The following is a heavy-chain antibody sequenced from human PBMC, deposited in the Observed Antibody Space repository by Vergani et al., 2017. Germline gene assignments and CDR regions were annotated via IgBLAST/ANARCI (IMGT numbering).Heavy chain of an antibody. CDR3: SRGRRCRIGATIFSTPFDY. CDR1: GGSFSGYY. V-gene: IGHV4-34*01. Sequence: QVQLQQWGAGLLKPSETLSLTCAVYGGSFSGYYWSWIRQPPGKGLEWIGEINHSGNTNYNPSLKRRVTISVDTSKNQYSLNLSSVTAADTAVYYCSRGRRCRIGATIFSTPFDYWGQGTLVTVSS. CDR2: INHSGNT. J-gene: IGHJ4*02. D-gene: IGHD5-12*01.